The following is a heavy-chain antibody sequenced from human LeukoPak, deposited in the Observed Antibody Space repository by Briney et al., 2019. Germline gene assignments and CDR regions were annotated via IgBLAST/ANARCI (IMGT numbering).Heavy chain of an antibody. CDR2: INPNSGGT. D-gene: IGHD3-22*01. J-gene: IGHJ3*01. CDR3: ARAGLWDYSDSSGYHNGAFDV. CDR1: GYTFTSYY. V-gene: IGHV1-2*06. Sequence: ASVKVSCKASGYTFTSYYMHWVRQAPGQGLEWMGRINPNSGGTDYAQKFQGRVTMTRDTSISTAYMELSRLRSDDTAVYYCARAGLWDYSDSSGYHNGAFDVWGQGTMVTVSS.